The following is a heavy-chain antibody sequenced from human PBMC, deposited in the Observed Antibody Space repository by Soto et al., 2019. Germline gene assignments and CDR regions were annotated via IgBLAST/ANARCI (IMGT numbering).Heavy chain of an antibody. D-gene: IGHD3-22*01. CDR2: ISGSGGST. CDR1: GFTFTSFA. CDR3: ARAFCTDKAPPPDF. J-gene: IGHJ4*02. V-gene: IGHV3-23*01. Sequence: WGSLRLPCSASGFTFTSFAMSWVRQAPGKGLDWVSAISGSGGSTYSADSVKGRFTISRDKSKNTLYLQMCSLRAEDAAVYYCARAFCTDKAPPPDFWDQGSLVAAST.